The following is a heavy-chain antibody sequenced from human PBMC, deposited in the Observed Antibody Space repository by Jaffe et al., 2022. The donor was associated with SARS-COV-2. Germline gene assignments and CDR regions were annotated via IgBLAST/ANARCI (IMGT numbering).Heavy chain of an antibody. V-gene: IGHV3-23*01. CDR1: GFTFSSCA. CDR2: SGRGGST. D-gene: IGHD2-15*01. Sequence: EVQLLESGGGLVQPGGSLRLSCAASGFTFSSCALSWVRQAPGKGLEWVSGSGRGGSTYYADSVKGRFTISRDNSKNTLYLQMNSLRAEDTAVYYCAKSKTTSRSGVDVWGQGTTVTVSS. CDR3: AKSKTTSRSGVDV. J-gene: IGHJ6*02.